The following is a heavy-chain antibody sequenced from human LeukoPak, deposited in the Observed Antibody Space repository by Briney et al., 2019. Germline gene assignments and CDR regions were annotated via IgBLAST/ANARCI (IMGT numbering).Heavy chain of an antibody. J-gene: IGHJ6*04. Sequence: SETLSLTYTVSGGSISSYYWSWIRQPPGKGLEWIGYIYYSGSTNYNPSLKSRVTISVDTSKNQFSLKLSSVTAADTAVYYCARRMVVDSGRNYYYYGMDVWGKGTTVTVSS. D-gene: IGHD3-10*01. CDR2: IYYSGST. CDR3: ARRMVVDSGRNYYYYGMDV. CDR1: GGSISSYY. V-gene: IGHV4-59*01.